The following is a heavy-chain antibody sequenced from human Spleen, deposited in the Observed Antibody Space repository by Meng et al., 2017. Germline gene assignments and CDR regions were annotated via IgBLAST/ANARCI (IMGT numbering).Heavy chain of an antibody. V-gene: IGHV4-34*01. J-gene: IGHJ4*02. Sequence: LQQWGAGLLKPSETLSLTWVDSGGSFSDYYWSWIRQPPGKGLEWIGEINHSGSTNYNPSLESRATISVDTSQNNLSLKLSSVTAADSAVYYCARGPTTMAHDFDYWGQGTLVTVSS. D-gene: IGHD4-11*01. CDR3: ARGPTTMAHDFDY. CDR2: INHSGST. CDR1: GGSFSDYY.